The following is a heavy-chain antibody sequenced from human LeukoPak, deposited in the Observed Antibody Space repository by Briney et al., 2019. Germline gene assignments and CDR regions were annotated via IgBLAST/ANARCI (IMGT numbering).Heavy chain of an antibody. CDR1: GGSISSYY. J-gene: IGHJ6*02. CDR2: IYYSGST. V-gene: IGHV4-59*08. CDR3: ARGYYYYGMDV. Sequence: ASETLSLTCTVSGGSISSYYWSWIRQPPGKGLEWIGYIYYSGSTNYNPSLKSRVTISVDTSKNQFSLKLSSVTAADTAVYYCARGYYYYGMDVWGQGTTVTVSS.